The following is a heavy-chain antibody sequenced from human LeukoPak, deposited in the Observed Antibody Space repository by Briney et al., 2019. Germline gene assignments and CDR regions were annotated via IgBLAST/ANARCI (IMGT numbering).Heavy chain of an antibody. D-gene: IGHD2-15*01. CDR3: ATDRRVACGGSCYEYNWFDP. CDR1: GYTLTELS. V-gene: IGHV1-24*01. Sequence: ASVKVSCKVSGYTLTELSMHWVRQAPGKGLEWMGGFDPEEGETIYAQKFQGRVTMTEDTSTDTAYMELSSLRSEDTAVYYCATDRRVACGGSCYEYNWFDPWGQGTLVTVSS. CDR2: FDPEEGET. J-gene: IGHJ5*02.